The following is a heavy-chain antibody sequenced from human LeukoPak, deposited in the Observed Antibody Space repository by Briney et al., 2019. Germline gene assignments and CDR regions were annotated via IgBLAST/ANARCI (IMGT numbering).Heavy chain of an antibody. Sequence: GGSLRLSCAASGFTFSSYSMNWVRQAPGKGLEWVSPISSSSSYIYYADSVKGRFTISRDNAKNSLYLQMNSLRAEDTAVYYCARAGFQGFDYWGQGTLVTVSS. CDR3: ARAGFQGFDY. J-gene: IGHJ4*02. CDR2: ISSSSSYI. V-gene: IGHV3-21*01. CDR1: GFTFSSYS. D-gene: IGHD7-27*01.